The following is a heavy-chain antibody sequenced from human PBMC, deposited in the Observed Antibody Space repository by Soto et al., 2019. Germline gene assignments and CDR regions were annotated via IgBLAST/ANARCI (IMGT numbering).Heavy chain of an antibody. D-gene: IGHD4-17*01. CDR1: GGSISSSSYY. CDR3: ARHEGLRRAFDI. CDR2: IYYSGST. V-gene: IGHV4-39*01. J-gene: IGHJ3*02. Sequence: SQTLSLTCTVSGGSISSSSYYWGWIRQPPGKGLEWIGSIYYSGSTYYNPSLKSRVTISVDTPKNQFSLKLSSVTAADTAVYYCARHEGLRRAFDIWGQGTMVTVSS.